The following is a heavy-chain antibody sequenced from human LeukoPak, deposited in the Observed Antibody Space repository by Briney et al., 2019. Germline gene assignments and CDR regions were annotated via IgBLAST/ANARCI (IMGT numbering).Heavy chain of an antibody. Sequence: TSETLSLTCTVSGGSISSYYWSWIRQPPGKGLEWIGYIYYSGSTNYNPSLKSRVTISVDTSKNQFSLKLSSVTAADTAVYYCARHVGYSSSSPFDYWGQGTLDTVSS. CDR1: GGSISSYY. J-gene: IGHJ4*02. CDR3: ARHVGYSSSSPFDY. D-gene: IGHD6-6*01. CDR2: IYYSGST. V-gene: IGHV4-59*08.